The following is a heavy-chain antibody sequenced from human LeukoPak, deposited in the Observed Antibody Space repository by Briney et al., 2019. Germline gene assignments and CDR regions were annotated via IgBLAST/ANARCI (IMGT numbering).Heavy chain of an antibody. Sequence: GASVKVSCKVSGYSLTEVSMHWVRQAPGKGLEWMGGFDPEDGETIYAQKFQGRVTMTEDTSTDTAYMEVSSLRSEDTAVYYCATRGGFRGYCRRTSCPRLVRNNYFDPWGQGTLVTVSS. J-gene: IGHJ5*02. D-gene: IGHD2-2*01. CDR1: GYSLTEVS. CDR2: FDPEDGET. CDR3: ATRGGFRGYCRRTSCPRLVRNNYFDP. V-gene: IGHV1-24*01.